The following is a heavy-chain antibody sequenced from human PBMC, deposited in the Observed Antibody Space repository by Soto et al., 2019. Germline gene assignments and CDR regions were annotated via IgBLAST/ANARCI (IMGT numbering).Heavy chain of an antibody. CDR1: GYTFTSYG. V-gene: IGHV1-18*01. Sequence: QVQLVQSGAEVKKPGASVKVSCKASGYTFTSYGISWVRQAPGQGLEWMGWISAYNGNTNYAQKLQGRVTMTTDTSTSTGYMELRSLRSDDTAVYYCARDRALEASGYDLLFDYWGQGTLVTVSS. CDR3: ARDRALEASGYDLLFDY. D-gene: IGHD5-12*01. J-gene: IGHJ4*02. CDR2: ISAYNGNT.